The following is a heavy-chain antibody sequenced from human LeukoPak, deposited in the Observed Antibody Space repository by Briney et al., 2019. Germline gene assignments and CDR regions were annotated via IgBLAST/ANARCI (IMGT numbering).Heavy chain of an antibody. Sequence: GASVKVSCKASGGTFSSYAISWVRQAPGQGLEWMGRIIPIFGIANYAQKFQGRVTITADKSTSTAYMELSSLRSEDTAVYYCARVYSTNYYGSGDRPFLFDYWGQGTVVTVSS. D-gene: IGHD3-10*01. CDR1: GGTFSSYA. CDR2: IIPIFGIA. CDR3: ARVYSTNYYGSGDRPFLFDY. V-gene: IGHV1-69*04. J-gene: IGHJ4*02.